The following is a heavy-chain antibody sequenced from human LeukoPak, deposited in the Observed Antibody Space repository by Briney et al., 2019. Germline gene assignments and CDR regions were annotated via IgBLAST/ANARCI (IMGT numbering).Heavy chain of an antibody. Sequence: SETLSLTCTVSGGSISSSNYYWDWIRQPPGKGLERIGTLYSSGSTYYNPSLESRVTISLDTPNNQFSLKLSSVTAADTAVFYCARHEADYGDPWGDAFDIWGLGTMVTVSS. CDR1: GGSISSSNYY. J-gene: IGHJ3*02. CDR2: LYSSGST. CDR3: ARHEADYGDPWGDAFDI. D-gene: IGHD4-17*01. V-gene: IGHV4-39*01.